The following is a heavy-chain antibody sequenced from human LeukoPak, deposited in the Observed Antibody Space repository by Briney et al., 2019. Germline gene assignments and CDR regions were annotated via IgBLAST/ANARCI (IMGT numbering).Heavy chain of an antibody. CDR2: ISGSGGNT. Sequence: GGSLRLSCAASGFTFSSDAMSWVRQAPGKGLEWVSSISGSGGNTYYADSVKGRFTISRDNSKNTLYLQMSSLRAEDTAVYYCAKSPSVANFDYWGQGTLVTVSS. V-gene: IGHV3-23*01. J-gene: IGHJ4*02. CDR1: GFTFSSDA. CDR3: AKSPSVANFDY. D-gene: IGHD6-19*01.